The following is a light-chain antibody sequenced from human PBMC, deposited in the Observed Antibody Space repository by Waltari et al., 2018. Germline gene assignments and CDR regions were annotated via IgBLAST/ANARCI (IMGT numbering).Light chain of an antibody. J-gene: IGKJ5*01. V-gene: IGKV1-33*01. CDR2: DAS. CDR3: QQYDNLPIT. CDR1: QDIRYY. Sequence: DIQMTQSPSSLSASVGDRVTITCQASQDIRYYLNWYQQKPGKAPKLLIYDASKFEAGAPSRFSGSGSGTDFTLTISSLQPEDIGTYYCQQYDNLPITFGQGTRLEIK.